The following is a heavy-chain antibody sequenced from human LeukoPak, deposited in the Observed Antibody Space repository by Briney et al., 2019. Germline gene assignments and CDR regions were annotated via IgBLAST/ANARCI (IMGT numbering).Heavy chain of an antibody. CDR2: IYYSGST. D-gene: IGHD6-13*01. CDR1: GASISSYY. V-gene: IGHV4-59*08. J-gene: IGHJ6*02. Sequence: SSETLSLTCTDSGASISSYYWSWIRQPPGKGLEWIGYIYYSGSTNYNPSLKSRVTISVDTSKNQFSLKLSSVTAADTAVYYCARVAAGPWYYYGMDVWGQGTTVTVSS. CDR3: ARVAAGPWYYYGMDV.